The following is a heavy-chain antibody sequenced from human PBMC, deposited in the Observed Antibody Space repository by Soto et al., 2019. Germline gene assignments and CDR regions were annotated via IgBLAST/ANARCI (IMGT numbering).Heavy chain of an antibody. CDR2: IYPGDSDT. Sequence: GESLKISCKGSGYSLTSYWIGWVRQMPGKGLEWMGIIYPGDSDTRYSPSFQGQVTISADKSISTAYLQWSSLKASDTAMYYCARHLSIADFHRAAEADAFDIWGQGTMVTVS. CDR1: GYSLTSYW. D-gene: IGHD6-6*01. V-gene: IGHV5-51*01. J-gene: IGHJ3*02. CDR3: ARHLSIADFHRAAEADAFDI.